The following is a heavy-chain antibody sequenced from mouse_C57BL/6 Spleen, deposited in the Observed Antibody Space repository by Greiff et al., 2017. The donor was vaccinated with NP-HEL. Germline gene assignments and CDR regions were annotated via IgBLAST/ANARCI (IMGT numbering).Heavy chain of an antibody. D-gene: IGHD1-1*01. CDR2: IYPGSGST. CDR3: AGVTTVVAHYAMDY. Sequence: QVQLQQPGAELVKPGASVTMSCKASGYTFTSYWITWVKQRPGQGLVWIGDIYPGSGSTNYNEKFKSKATLTVDTSSSTAYMQLSSLTSEDSAVYYCAGVTTVVAHYAMDYWGQGTSVTVSS. J-gene: IGHJ4*01. V-gene: IGHV1-55*01. CDR1: GYTFTSYW.